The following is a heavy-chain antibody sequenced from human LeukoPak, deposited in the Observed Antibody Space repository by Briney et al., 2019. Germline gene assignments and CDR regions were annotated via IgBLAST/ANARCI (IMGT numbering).Heavy chain of an antibody. V-gene: IGHV3-13*01. CDR2: IGTAGDT. CDR3: ARFDTGAGSFDI. Sequence: PGGSLRLSCAASGFTFSSYDMHWVRQATGKGLEWVSAIGTAGDTYYPGSVKGRFTISRENAKNSLYLQMNSLRAGDTAVYYCARFDTGAGSFDIWGQGTMVTVSS. J-gene: IGHJ3*02. CDR1: GFTFSSYD. D-gene: IGHD1-26*01.